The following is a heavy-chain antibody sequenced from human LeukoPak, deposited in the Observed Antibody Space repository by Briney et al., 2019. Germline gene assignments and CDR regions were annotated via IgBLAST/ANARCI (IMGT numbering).Heavy chain of an antibody. CDR2: ISYSGST. Sequence: SQTLSLTCTVSGGSISRGDYYWSWIRQPPGKGLEWIGYISYSGSTYYNPSLKSRVTISVDTSKNQFSLKLSSVTAADTAVYFCARVYYDSSRLAQVDYWGQGTLVTVSS. V-gene: IGHV4-30-4*08. D-gene: IGHD3-22*01. CDR1: GGSISRGDYY. CDR3: ARVYYDSSRLAQVDY. J-gene: IGHJ4*02.